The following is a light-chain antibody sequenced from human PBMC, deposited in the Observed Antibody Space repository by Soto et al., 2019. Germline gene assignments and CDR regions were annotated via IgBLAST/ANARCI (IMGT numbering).Light chain of an antibody. CDR3: MQGTHWPYT. CDR1: QSLVSSDGNTY. J-gene: IGKJ2*01. V-gene: IGKV2-30*01. CDR2: KIS. Sequence: DAVLTQSPLSLPVTLGQPASISCKSSQSLVSSDGNTYLNWFQQRPGQSPRRLIYKISNRDSGVPDRFTGRESGTDFTLEISRVEAEDVGVYYCMQGTHWPYTFGQGTKLEIK.